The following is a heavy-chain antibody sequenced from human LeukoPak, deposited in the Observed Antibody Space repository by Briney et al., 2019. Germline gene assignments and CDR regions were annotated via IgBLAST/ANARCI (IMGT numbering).Heavy chain of an antibody. CDR1: GFTFSSYW. CDR3: AREPSPYYYDSSGYSS. CDR2: INIDGSST. Sequence: PGGSLRLSCAASGFTFSSYWMHWVRQAPGKGLVWVSRINIDGSSTSYADSVKGRFTISRDNAKNTLYLQMNSLRAEDTAVYYCAREPSPYYYDSSGYSSWGQGTLATVSS. J-gene: IGHJ5*02. V-gene: IGHV3-74*01. D-gene: IGHD3-22*01.